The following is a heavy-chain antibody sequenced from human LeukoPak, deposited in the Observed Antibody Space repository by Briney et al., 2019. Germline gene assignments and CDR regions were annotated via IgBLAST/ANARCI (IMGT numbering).Heavy chain of an antibody. V-gene: IGHV4-39*01. CDR1: GGSISSSAYY. Sequence: SETLSLTCSVSGGSISSSAYYWGWIRQSPGKNLEWIGTIYYSGSTYYNPSLTSRVTISVDTSKNQFSLKLSSVTAADTAVYYCARHKDYYYSYMDVWGKGTTVTISS. CDR3: ARHKDYYYSYMDV. J-gene: IGHJ6*03. CDR2: IYYSGST.